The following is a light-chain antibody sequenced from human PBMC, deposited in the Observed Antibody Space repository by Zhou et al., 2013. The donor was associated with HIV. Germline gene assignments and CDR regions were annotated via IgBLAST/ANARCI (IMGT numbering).Light chain of an antibody. J-gene: IGKJ5*01. CDR2: AAS. CDR1: HDVGTS. Sequence: IQMTQSPPSLSTYVGDRVTITCRASHDVGTSLAWFQQRPGKAPKSLIYAASRSQSGVPSRFSGSGSGTDFTLTISSLQPEDVATYYCQKYNSAPLTFGQGTRLEIK. V-gene: IGKV1-16*01. CDR3: QKYNSAPLT.